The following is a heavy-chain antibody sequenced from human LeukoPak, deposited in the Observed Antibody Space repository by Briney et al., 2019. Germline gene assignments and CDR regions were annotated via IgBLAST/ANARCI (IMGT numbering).Heavy chain of an antibody. J-gene: IGHJ4*02. V-gene: IGHV3-23*01. CDR2: ISPGGSGT. CDR3: AKGGASGHYYFDC. Sequence: GGSLRLSCAASGFTFSSYAMSWVPQAPGNGLEWISAISPGGSGTYHADSVKGRFTISRDKSKNTLYVQMNSLRAEDTAVYYCAKGGASGHYYFDCWGQGSLVTVSS. CDR1: GFTFSSYA. D-gene: IGHD6-19*01.